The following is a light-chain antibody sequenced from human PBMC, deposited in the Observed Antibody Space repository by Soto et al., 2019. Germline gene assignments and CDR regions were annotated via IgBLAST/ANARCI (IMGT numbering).Light chain of an antibody. V-gene: IGKV1-5*01. CDR3: QQYNSYSWT. CDR1: QSISSW. CDR2: DAS. J-gene: IGKJ1*01. Sequence: DIQMTQPPSTLSASVGDGVTMTCRASQSISSWLAWYQQKPGKAPKLLIYDASSLESGVPSRFSGSGSGTEFTLTISSLQPDDFATYYCQQYNSYSWTFGQGTKVDI.